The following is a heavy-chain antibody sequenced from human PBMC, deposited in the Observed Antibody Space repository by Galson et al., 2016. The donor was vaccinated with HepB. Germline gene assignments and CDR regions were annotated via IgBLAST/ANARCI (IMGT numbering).Heavy chain of an antibody. V-gene: IGHV6-1*01. CDR1: GDSVSNNSAA. J-gene: IGHJ5*02. CDR2: TYSRSKWYN. CDR3: ARYHTAGWFNWIDT. D-gene: IGHD6-19*01. Sequence: CAISGDSVSNNSAAWNWIRQSPSRGLEWLGRTYSRSKWYNDYAESLRGRITINPDTAKNQVSLHLDSVTPDDSAIYYCARYHTAGWFNWIDTGGQGTLVTVSS.